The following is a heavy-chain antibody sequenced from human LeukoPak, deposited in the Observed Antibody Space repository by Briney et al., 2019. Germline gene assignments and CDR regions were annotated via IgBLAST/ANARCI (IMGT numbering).Heavy chain of an antibody. CDR3: ARRANMPITMIVVTRAWFDP. V-gene: IGHV4-34*01. CDR1: GGSFSGYY. D-gene: IGHD3-22*01. J-gene: IGHJ5*02. Sequence: PSETLSLTCAVYGGSFSGYYWSWIRQPPGKGLEWIGEINHSGSTNYNPSLKSRVTISVDTSKNQFSLKLSSVTAADTAVYYCARRANMPITMIVVTRAWFDPWGQGTLVTVSS. CDR2: INHSGST.